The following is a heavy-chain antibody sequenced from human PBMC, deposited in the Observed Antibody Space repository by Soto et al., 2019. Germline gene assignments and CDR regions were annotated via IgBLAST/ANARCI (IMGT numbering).Heavy chain of an antibody. Sequence: QLQLQESGPGLVKPSETLSLTCTVSGGSISSSSYYWGWIRQPPGKGLEWIGSIYYSGSTYYNPSLKSRVTISVDTSKNQFSLKLSSVTAADTAVYYCARQEHDYGDYVKVHWFDPWGQGTLVTVSS. J-gene: IGHJ5*02. V-gene: IGHV4-39*01. D-gene: IGHD4-17*01. CDR1: GGSISSSSYY. CDR2: IYYSGST. CDR3: ARQEHDYGDYVKVHWFDP.